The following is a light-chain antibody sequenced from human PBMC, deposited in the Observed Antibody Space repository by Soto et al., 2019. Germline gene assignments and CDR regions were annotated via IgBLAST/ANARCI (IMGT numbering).Light chain of an antibody. CDR2: WAS. CDR3: QQYYSTPSIT. J-gene: IGKJ5*01. Sequence: DLVLNQSPDSLAVSLGESSTINCKSSQCVLYSSNNKNYLAWYQQKPGQPPKLLIYWASTRESGVPDRFSGSGSGTDFTLTISSLQAEDVAVYYCQQYYSTPSITFGQGTRLEI. V-gene: IGKV4-1*01. CDR1: QCVLYSSNNKNY.